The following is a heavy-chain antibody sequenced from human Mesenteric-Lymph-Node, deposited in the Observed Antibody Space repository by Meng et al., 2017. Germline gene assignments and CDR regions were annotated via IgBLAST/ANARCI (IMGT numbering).Heavy chain of an antibody. V-gene: IGHV3-7*01. CDR2: IKQDGSEK. J-gene: IGHJ4*02. D-gene: IGHD5-12*01. CDR3: ARDVGALDVVITGTVDY. CDR1: GFIFSQHW. Sequence: GESLKISCATSGFIFSQHWMSWVRQTPGKGLEWVANIKQDGSEKYYVESVKGRFTISRDNADNSLYLQMNSLRAEDTAVYYCARDVGALDVVITGTVDYWGQGTLVTVSS.